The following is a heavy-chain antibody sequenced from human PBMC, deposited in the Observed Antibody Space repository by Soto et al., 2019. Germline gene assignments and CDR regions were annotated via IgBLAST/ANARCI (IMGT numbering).Heavy chain of an antibody. CDR3: ARAGWPIYYYGMDV. Sequence: GGSLRLSCAASGFTFSSYAMHWVRQAPGKGLEWVAVISYDGSNKYYADSVKGRFTISRDNSKNTLYLQMNSLRAEDTAVYYCARAGWPIYYYGMDVWGQGTTVTVSS. D-gene: IGHD6-19*01. CDR1: GFTFSSYA. CDR2: ISYDGSNK. J-gene: IGHJ6*02. V-gene: IGHV3-30-3*01.